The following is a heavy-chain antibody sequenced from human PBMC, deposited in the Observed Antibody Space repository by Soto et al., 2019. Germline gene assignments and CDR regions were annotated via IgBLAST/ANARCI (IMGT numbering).Heavy chain of an antibody. CDR2: ITGSGDST. Sequence: EVQLLESGGGLVQPGGSLRLSCAASGFTFSSYAMSWVRQAPGKGLEWVSTITGSGDSTYYADSVKGRITISRDNSKNTLYLQMNSLSAEDTAVYYCARVPRNSGNSYYFDYWGQGTLVTVSS. V-gene: IGHV3-23*01. J-gene: IGHJ4*02. D-gene: IGHD1-26*01. CDR1: GFTFSSYA. CDR3: ARVPRNSGNSYYFDY.